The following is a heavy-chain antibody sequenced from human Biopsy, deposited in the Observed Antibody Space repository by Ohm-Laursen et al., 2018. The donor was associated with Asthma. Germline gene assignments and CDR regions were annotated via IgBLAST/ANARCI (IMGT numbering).Heavy chain of an antibody. CDR3: ASDFPKDYVRYNFQF. Sequence: DSVKVSCKISGYSLTDLSMHWVRQAPGQGLEWMGGHDHEEGGTVNARRFQGRVTMTEDTSTGTAYMELSSLSSDDTAVYYCASDFPKDYVRYNFQFWGQGTLVTVSS. CDR1: GYSLTDLS. V-gene: IGHV1-24*01. D-gene: IGHD4-17*01. CDR2: HDHEEGGT. J-gene: IGHJ4*02.